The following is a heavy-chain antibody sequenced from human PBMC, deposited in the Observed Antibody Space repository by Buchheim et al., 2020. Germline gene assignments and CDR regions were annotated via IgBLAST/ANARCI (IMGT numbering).Heavy chain of an antibody. CDR2: INHSGST. J-gene: IGHJ4*02. V-gene: IGHV4-34*01. CDR3: ARSGTHGGNLHFDY. CDR1: GGSFSGYY. Sequence: QVQLQQWGAGLLKPSETLSLTCAVYGGSFSGYYWSWIRQPPGKGLEWIGEINHSGSTNYNPSLKSRVTISVDTYKNKVSLKLSSVTAADTAVYYCARSGTHGGNLHFDYWGQGTL. D-gene: IGHD4-23*01.